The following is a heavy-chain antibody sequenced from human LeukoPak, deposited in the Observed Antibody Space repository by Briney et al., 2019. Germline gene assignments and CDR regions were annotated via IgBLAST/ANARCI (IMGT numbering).Heavy chain of an antibody. D-gene: IGHD5-24*01. V-gene: IGHV3-7*01. CDR1: GFTFSGHW. J-gene: IGHJ4*02. Sequence: GGSLRLSCAASGFTFSGHWMSWVRQAPGKGLEWVANINQGGSDKYYVDSVKGRFTISRDNANNLLYLQMNSLRAEDTAVYYCARERDGYNFYYSDCWGQGTLVTVSS. CDR3: ARERDGYNFYYSDC. CDR2: INQGGSDK.